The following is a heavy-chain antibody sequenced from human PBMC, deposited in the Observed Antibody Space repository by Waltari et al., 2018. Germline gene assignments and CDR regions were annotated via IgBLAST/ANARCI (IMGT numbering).Heavy chain of an antibody. D-gene: IGHD3-10*01. Sequence: EVELLESGGGLVQPGGSLRLSCAASGFTFSSYAMSWVRQAPGKGLEWVSALSGSGITTYYADSVKGRFTISRDNSKNTLYLQMNCLVAEDTAVYYCAKEILVRGVTPDFWGQGTLVTVSS. V-gene: IGHV3-23*01. CDR1: GFTFSSYA. J-gene: IGHJ4*02. CDR2: LSGSGITT. CDR3: AKEILVRGVTPDF.